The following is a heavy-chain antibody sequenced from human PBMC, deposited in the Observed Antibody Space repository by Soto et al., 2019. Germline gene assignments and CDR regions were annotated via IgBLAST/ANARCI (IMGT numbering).Heavy chain of an antibody. CDR3: ARQGSSSNYFDY. CDR1: GGSISSSSYY. CDR2: IYYSGST. J-gene: IGHJ4*02. Sequence: SETLSLTCTVSGGSISSSSYYWGWIRQPPGKGLEWIGSIYYSGSTYYNPSLKSRVTISVDTSKNQFSLKLSSVTAADTAVYYCARQGSSSNYFDYWGQGTLVTVSS. V-gene: IGHV4-39*01. D-gene: IGHD6-6*01.